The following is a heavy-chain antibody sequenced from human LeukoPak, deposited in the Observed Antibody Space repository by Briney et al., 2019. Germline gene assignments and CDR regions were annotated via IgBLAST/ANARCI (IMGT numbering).Heavy chain of an antibody. CDR1: GGSISSSNYY. V-gene: IGHV4-39*01. Sequence: PSETLSLTCTVSGGSISSSNYYWRWIRQPPGKGLEWIGNIYHSGSTYYNPSLESRLTISVDTSKDQFSLKLSSVTAADTAVYYCARHLRSGSSGSCYYFDYWGQGTLVTVSS. D-gene: IGHD6-19*01. CDR3: ARHLRSGSSGSCYYFDY. CDR2: IYHSGST. J-gene: IGHJ4*02.